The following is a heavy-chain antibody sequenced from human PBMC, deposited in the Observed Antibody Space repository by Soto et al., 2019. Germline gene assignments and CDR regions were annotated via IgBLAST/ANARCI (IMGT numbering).Heavy chain of an antibody. CDR1: GGSINTFY. CDR2: IFSSGST. J-gene: IGHJ4*02. CDR3: AREGSYSAYNFAHGIQLWSFDF. D-gene: IGHD5-12*01. Sequence: ETLSLTCTVSGGSINTFYWSWVRQPAGKGLEWVGRIFSSGSTSFNPSLESRVAMSVDTSKNHFSLNLSSVTAADMAVYYCAREGSYSAYNFAHGIQLWSFDFWGQGALVTVSP. V-gene: IGHV4-4*07.